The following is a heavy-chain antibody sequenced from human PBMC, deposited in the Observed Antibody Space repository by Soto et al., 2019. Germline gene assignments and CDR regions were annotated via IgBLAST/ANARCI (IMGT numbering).Heavy chain of an antibody. CDR1: GFIFSDYS. CDR2: VGRGTI. V-gene: IGHV3-48*02. Sequence: GGSLRLSCAASGFIFSDYSLNWVRQAPGKGLEWVSYVGRGTISYADSVKGRFTISGDSAESSIYLQMDSLRDEDTAVYYCARDFAYAFDFWGQGIPVTVSS. CDR3: ARDFAYAFDF. J-gene: IGHJ4*02. D-gene: IGHD3-3*01.